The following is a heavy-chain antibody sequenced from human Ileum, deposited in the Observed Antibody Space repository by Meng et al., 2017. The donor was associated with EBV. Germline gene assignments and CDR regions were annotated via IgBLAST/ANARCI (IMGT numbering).Heavy chain of an antibody. D-gene: IGHD4-17*01. Sequence: VQHTPWGAGVVEPAEPLSLSCAVYGGSFSCYYWSWIRQPPGKGLEWIGEINHSGSTNYNPSLKSRVTISVDTSKNQFSLKLSSVTAADTAVYYCARGRGYGDYGSLYWGQGTLVTVSS. CDR3: ARGRGYGDYGSLY. V-gene: IGHV4-34*01. J-gene: IGHJ4*02. CDR1: GGSFSCYY. CDR2: INHSGST.